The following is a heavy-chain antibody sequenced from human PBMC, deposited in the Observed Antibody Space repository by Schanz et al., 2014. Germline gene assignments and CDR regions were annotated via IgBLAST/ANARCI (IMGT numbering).Heavy chain of an antibody. J-gene: IGHJ6*02. D-gene: IGHD6-19*01. CDR2: VSSYDTTV. CDR1: GFTFSDHY. CDR3: ARSYSSGWYPYYYGMDV. Sequence: QVQLVESGGGLVKPGGSLRLSCAASGFTFSDHYMAWIRQAPGKGLEWISYVSSYDTTVSYADSVKGRFTISRDNAKNSLYLQMNSLRAEDTAVYYCARSYSSGWYPYYYGMDVWGQGTTVTVSS. V-gene: IGHV3-11*04.